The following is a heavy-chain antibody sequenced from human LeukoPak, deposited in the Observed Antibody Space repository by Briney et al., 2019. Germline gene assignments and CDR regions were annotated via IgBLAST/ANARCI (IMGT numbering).Heavy chain of an antibody. CDR3: ARGIDYGGSFADY. CDR1: GFTFSSYG. V-gene: IGHV3-30*03. J-gene: IGHJ4*02. CDR2: ISYDGSNK. D-gene: IGHD4-23*01. Sequence: GGSLRLSCAASGFTFSSYGMHWVRQAPGKGLEWVAVISYDGSNKYYADSVKGRFTISRDNSKNSLYLQMNSLRAEDTAVYYCARGIDYGGSFADYWGQGTLVTVSS.